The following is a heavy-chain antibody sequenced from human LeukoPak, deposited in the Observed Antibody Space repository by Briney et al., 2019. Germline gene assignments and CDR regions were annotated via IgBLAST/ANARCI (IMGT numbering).Heavy chain of an antibody. J-gene: IGHJ4*02. CDR2: IYSGGST. CDR3: VRAYFYGSGSPKYFDY. Sequence: PGGSLRLSCAASGFIVSSNYMSWVRQAPGKGLEWVSVIYSGGSTYYADSVQDRFTISRHNSKNTLYLQMNSLRADDTAVYYCVRAYFYGSGSPKYFDYWGQGTLVTVSS. D-gene: IGHD3-10*01. CDR1: GFIVSSNY. V-gene: IGHV3-53*04.